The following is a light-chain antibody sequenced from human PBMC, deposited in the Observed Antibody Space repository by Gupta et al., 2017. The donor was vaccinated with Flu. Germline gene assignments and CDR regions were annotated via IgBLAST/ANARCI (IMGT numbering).Light chain of an antibody. V-gene: IGLV1-51*02. CDR1: SSNIGNTY. CDR3: GTGDGSRITDV. CDR2: ENN. J-gene: IGLJ1*01. Sequence: RVTISCSGSSSNIGNTYVSWYQQLPGTAPKLLSYENNKRPSGIPDRFAGSKSGTSAALGITGLQTGEEADYYCGTGDGSRITDVFGTGTKVTVL.